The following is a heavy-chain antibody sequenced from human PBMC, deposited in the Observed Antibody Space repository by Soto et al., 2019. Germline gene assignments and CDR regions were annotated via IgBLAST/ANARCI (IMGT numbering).Heavy chain of an antibody. D-gene: IGHD3-3*01. Sequence: ASVKVSCKSSVYTFTSYYMHWVLQAPGQGLEWMGIINPSGGSTSYAQKFQGRVTMTRDTSTNTVYMELSSLSYEDTDVYYCARDLRFLEWLSTADYYYYYYGMDVWGQGTPVTVSS. CDR1: VYTFTSYY. V-gene: IGHV1-46*01. CDR2: INPSGGST. CDR3: ARDLRFLEWLSTADYYYYYYGMDV. J-gene: IGHJ6*02.